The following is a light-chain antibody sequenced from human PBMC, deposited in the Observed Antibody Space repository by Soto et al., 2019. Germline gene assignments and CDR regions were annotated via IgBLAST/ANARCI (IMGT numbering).Light chain of an antibody. J-gene: IGLJ3*02. CDR3: QSYDNSLTTWV. V-gene: IGLV1-40*03. CDR1: SSNIGAGYD. CDR2: GNS. Sequence: QAVVTQPPSVSGAPRQRVTISCTGSSSNIGAGYDVHWYQQLPGTAPKLLIYGNSNRPSGVPDRFSGSKSGASASLAITGLQAEDEADYYCQSYDNSLTTWVFGGGTKLTVL.